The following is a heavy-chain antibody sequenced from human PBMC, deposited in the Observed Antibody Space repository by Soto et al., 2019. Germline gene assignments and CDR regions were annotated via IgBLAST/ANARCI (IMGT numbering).Heavy chain of an antibody. CDR3: ARGPIPVVRRYFDS. CDR2: LYYTGST. V-gene: IGHV4-61*01. Sequence: QVQLQESGPGLVKPSETLSLTCSVSGGSVSSGYYWNWIRQSPVKGLEWIGHLYYTGSTNYNPSLKSRVTISVDTSKNQFFLNLTSVTAADTAVYYCARGPIPVVRRYFDSWGQGIPVTVSS. J-gene: IGHJ4*02. D-gene: IGHD2-15*01. CDR1: GGSVSSGYY.